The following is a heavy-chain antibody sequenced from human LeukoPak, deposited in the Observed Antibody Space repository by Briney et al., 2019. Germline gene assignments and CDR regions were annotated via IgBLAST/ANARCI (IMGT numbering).Heavy chain of an antibody. CDR3: ARDPLWFGETYSDY. Sequence: SVKVSCKASGGTFSSYAISWVRQAPGQGLEWMGRIIPIFGTANYAQKFQGRVTITTDESTSTAFMELSSLRSEDTAVYYCARDPLWFGETYSDYWGQGTLVTVSS. J-gene: IGHJ4*02. CDR1: GGTFSSYA. D-gene: IGHD3-10*01. V-gene: IGHV1-69*05. CDR2: IIPIFGTA.